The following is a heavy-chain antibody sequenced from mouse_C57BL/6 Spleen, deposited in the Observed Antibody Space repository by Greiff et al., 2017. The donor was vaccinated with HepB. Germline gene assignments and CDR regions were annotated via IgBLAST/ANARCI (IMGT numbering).Heavy chain of an antibody. D-gene: IGHD1-1*01. CDR1: GYTFTDYY. V-gene: IGHV1-19*01. Sequence: EVQLQQSGPVLVKPGASVKMSCKASGYTFTDYYMNWVKQSHGKSLEWIGVINPYNGGTSYNQKFKGKATLTVDKSSSTAYMELNSLASEDSAVYYCARSGWGNYYGSRDAMGYWGQGTSVTVSS. J-gene: IGHJ4*01. CDR3: ARSGWGNYYGSRDAMGY. CDR2: INPYNGGT.